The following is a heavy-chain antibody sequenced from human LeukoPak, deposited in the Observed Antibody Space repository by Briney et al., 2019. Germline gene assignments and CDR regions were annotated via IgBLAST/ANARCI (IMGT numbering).Heavy chain of an antibody. J-gene: IGHJ4*02. CDR3: ATGTIYCSSCSGDY. CDR2: FDPDDGET. V-gene: IGHV1-24*01. CDR1: GYSLTEIS. Sequence: ASVKVSCKVSGYSLTEISMHWVRQAPGRGLEWMGGFDPDDGETPLFAQKFQGRVSMTEDTSTDTAYMELSSLSSEDTAVYYCATGTIYCSSCSGDYWGQGTLVTVSS. D-gene: IGHD2-2*01.